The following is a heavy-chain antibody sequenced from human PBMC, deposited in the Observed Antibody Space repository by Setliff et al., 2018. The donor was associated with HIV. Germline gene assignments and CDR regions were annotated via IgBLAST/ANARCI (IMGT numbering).Heavy chain of an antibody. Sequence: GASVKVXXXASDYTFTTYGISWVRQAPGHGLEWMGWISPNFGHTNYAQNFLGRVTMTIDTSTSRAYMELRSLRSDDTAMYFCARLGSGWSDSYYYAMDIWGQGTTVTVSS. D-gene: IGHD6-19*01. J-gene: IGHJ6*02. CDR3: ARLGSGWSDSYYYAMDI. V-gene: IGHV1-18*01. CDR1: DYTFTTYG. CDR2: ISPNFGHT.